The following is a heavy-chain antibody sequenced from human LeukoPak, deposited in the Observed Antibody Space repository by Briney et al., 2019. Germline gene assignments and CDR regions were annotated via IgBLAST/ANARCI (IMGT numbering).Heavy chain of an antibody. Sequence: PGGSLRLSCAASGFTFSSYEMNWVRQAPGKGLEWVANIQRGGSESYYVDSVKGRFTISRENAKNSLYLQMDSLRVEDTAVYYCARVGTWELQRVFDYWGQGTPVTVSS. V-gene: IGHV3-7*01. CDR1: GFTFSSYE. CDR2: IQRGGSES. D-gene: IGHD1-26*01. J-gene: IGHJ4*02. CDR3: ARVGTWELQRVFDY.